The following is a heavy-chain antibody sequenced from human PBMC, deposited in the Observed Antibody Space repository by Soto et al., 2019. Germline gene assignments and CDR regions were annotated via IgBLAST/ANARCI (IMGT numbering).Heavy chain of an antibody. D-gene: IGHD2-2*01. J-gene: IGHJ3*02. Sequence: EVQLVESGGDLVQPGGSLRLSCVASGFSVNSGYMNWVRQAPGKGPQWVSVIYRGGTTYQPDSVKGRFTISRDDSKNALYLQMNSLRPEDTAVYYCARANAFNAFDIWGPWTMVTVSS. V-gene: IGHV3-53*04. CDR1: GFSVNSGY. CDR3: ARANAFNAFDI. CDR2: IYRGGTT.